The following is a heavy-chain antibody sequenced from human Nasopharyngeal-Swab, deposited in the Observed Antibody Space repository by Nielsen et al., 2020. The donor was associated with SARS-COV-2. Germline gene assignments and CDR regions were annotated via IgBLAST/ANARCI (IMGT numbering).Heavy chain of an antibody. D-gene: IGHD1-26*01. V-gene: IGHV1-46*01. Sequence: WVRQAPGQGLEWMGIINPSGGSTSYAQKFQGRVTMTTDTSTSTAYMGLRSLRSDDTAVYYCARGGSYLTGPADYWGQGTLVTVSS. CDR3: ARGGSYLTGPADY. CDR2: INPSGGST. J-gene: IGHJ4*02.